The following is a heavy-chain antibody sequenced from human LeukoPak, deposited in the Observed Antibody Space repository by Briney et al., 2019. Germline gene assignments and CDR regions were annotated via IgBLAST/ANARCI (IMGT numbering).Heavy chain of an antibody. Sequence: GGSLRLSCAASGFTFSSYGMHWVCQAPGKGLEWVAVISYDGSNKYYADSVKGRFTISRDNSKNTLYLQMNSLRAEDTAVYYCAKDYSGYDGYYYYYMDVWGKGTTVTVSS. D-gene: IGHD5-12*01. J-gene: IGHJ6*03. V-gene: IGHV3-30*18. CDR1: GFTFSSYG. CDR2: ISYDGSNK. CDR3: AKDYSGYDGYYYYYMDV.